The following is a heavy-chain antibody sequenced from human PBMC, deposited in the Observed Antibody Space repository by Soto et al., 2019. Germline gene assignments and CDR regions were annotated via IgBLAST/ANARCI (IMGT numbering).Heavy chain of an antibody. CDR3: ARRISNSWSWDY. V-gene: IGHV4-39*01. Sequence: QLQLQESGPGLVKPSETLSLTCTVSGGSISSSSYYWGWIRQPPGKGLEWIGSIYYSGSTYYNPSLKSRVTIFVDTSKNQFSLKLSSVIAADTAVYYCARRISNSWSWDYWGQGTLVTVSS. D-gene: IGHD6-13*01. CDR1: GGSISSSSYY. CDR2: IYYSGST. J-gene: IGHJ4*02.